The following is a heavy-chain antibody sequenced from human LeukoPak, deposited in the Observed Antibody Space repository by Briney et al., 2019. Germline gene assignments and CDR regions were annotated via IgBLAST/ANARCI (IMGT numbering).Heavy chain of an antibody. CDR1: GYSFTSYW. Sequence: KSGESLKISCKGSGYSFTSYWIGWVRQMPGKGLGGMGIIYPGDSDTRYSPSFQGQVTISADKSISTAYLQWSGLKASDTAMYYCAGSSRGSGQSDYWGQGTLVTVSS. CDR2: IYPGDSDT. J-gene: IGHJ4*02. D-gene: IGHD2-15*01. CDR3: AGSSRGSGQSDY. V-gene: IGHV5-51*01.